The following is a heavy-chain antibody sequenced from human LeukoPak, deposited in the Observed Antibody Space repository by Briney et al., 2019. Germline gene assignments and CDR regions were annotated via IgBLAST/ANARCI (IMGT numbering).Heavy chain of an antibody. CDR3: ARDKGKQQLVQDY. J-gene: IGHJ4*02. V-gene: IGHV3-7*01. D-gene: IGHD6-13*01. Sequence: GGSLRLPCAASGFTFSSYWMSWVRQAPGKGLEWVANIKQDGSEKYYVDSVKGRFTISRDNAKNSLYLQMNSLRAEDTAVYYCARDKGKQQLVQDYWGQGTLVTVSS. CDR2: IKQDGSEK. CDR1: GFTFSSYW.